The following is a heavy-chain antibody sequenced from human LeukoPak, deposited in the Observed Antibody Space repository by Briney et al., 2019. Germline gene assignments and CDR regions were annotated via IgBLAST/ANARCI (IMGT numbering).Heavy chain of an antibody. Sequence: ASVKVSCKASGYTFTSYDINWVRQATGQALEWMGWMNPNSGNTGYAQKFQGRVTMTRNTSISTAYMELSSLRSEDTAVYYCARVEIAVAAPFDYWGQGTLVTVSS. CDR3: ARVEIAVAAPFDY. CDR2: MNPNSGNT. CDR1: GYTFTSYD. J-gene: IGHJ4*02. V-gene: IGHV1-8*01. D-gene: IGHD6-19*01.